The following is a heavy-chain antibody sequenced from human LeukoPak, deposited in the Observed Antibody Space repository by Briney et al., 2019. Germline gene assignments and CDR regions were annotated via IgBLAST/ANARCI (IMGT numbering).Heavy chain of an antibody. CDR2: IYYSGNT. Sequence: PSETLSLTCTVSGGSISSSNYYWGWIRQPPGKRLEWIGSIYYSGNTHYHPSLKSRVTISVGTSKNQFSLKLSSMTAADSAVYYCARGPIGGYTYGGAFDIWGQGTMVTVSS. CDR1: GGSISSSNYY. V-gene: IGHV4-39*07. D-gene: IGHD5-18*01. J-gene: IGHJ3*02. CDR3: ARGPIGGYTYGGAFDI.